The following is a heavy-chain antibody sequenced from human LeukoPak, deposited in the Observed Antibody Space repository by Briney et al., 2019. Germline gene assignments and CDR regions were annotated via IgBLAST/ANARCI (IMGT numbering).Heavy chain of an antibody. CDR2: IYYSGST. D-gene: IGHD6-19*01. J-gene: IGHJ4*02. V-gene: IGHV4-59*01. Sequence: SETLSLTCTVSGGSISSYYWSWIRQPPGKGLERIGYIYYSGSTNYNPSLKSRVTISVDTSKNQFSLKLSSVTAADTAVYYCARDLRYSSGWYYFDYWGQGTLVTVSS. CDR1: GGSISSYY. CDR3: ARDLRYSSGWYYFDY.